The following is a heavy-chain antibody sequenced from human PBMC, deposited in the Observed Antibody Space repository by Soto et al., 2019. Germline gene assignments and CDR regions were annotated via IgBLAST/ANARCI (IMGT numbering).Heavy chain of an antibody. J-gene: IGHJ5*02. CDR2: INPNGGST. CDR1: GYTFINYY. V-gene: IGHV1-46*01. Sequence: ASVKVSCKASGYTFINYYIHWVRQAPGQGLVWMGIINPNGGSTIYAQKFQGRVTMTRDTSTSTVYMQLSSLRSEDTAVYYCARGAAVAGGNNWFDPWGQGNPVTVSS. CDR3: ARGAAVAGGNNWFDP. D-gene: IGHD6-19*01.